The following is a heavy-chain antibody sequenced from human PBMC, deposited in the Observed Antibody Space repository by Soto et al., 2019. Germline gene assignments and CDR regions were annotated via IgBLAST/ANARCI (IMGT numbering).Heavy chain of an antibody. CDR2: INCGSGVA. D-gene: IGHD1-26*01. CDR3: ARESGNSGTYDY. Sequence: QVPLVQSGAEVRKPGASVKVSCKASGYTFNRYAIHWVRQAPGQRLEWMGWINCGSGVAKYSQRFQGGVTITRDTSATTAYMELSSLTSEDTAMYYCARESGNSGTYDYWGQGTLVTVSS. J-gene: IGHJ4*02. V-gene: IGHV1-3*01. CDR1: GYTFNRYA.